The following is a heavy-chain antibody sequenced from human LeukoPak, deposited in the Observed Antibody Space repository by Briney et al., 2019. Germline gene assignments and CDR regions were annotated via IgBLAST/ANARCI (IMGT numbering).Heavy chain of an antibody. CDR3: AKVMAMGCSSTSCFNFDY. CDR1: GFTFSSYA. Sequence: GGSLRLSCAASGFTFSSYAMSWVRQAPGKGLEWVSAISGSGGSTYYADSVKGRFTISRDNSKNTLYLQMNSLRAEDTAVYCCAKVMAMGCSSTSCFNFDYWGQGTLVTVSS. CDR2: ISGSGGST. D-gene: IGHD2-2*01. V-gene: IGHV3-23*01. J-gene: IGHJ4*02.